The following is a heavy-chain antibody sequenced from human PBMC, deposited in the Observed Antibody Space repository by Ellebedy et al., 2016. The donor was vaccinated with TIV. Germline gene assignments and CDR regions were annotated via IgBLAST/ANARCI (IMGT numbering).Heavy chain of an antibody. Sequence: GESLKISXAASGFTFSSYWMHWVRQAPGKGLVWVSRINSDGSSTSYADSVKGRFSISRDNFNNTLYLQMNSLRVDDTAIYYCDLGMDFWGQGILVTVSS. J-gene: IGHJ4*02. CDR2: INSDGSST. CDR3: DLGMDF. V-gene: IGHV3-74*01. CDR1: GFTFSSYW.